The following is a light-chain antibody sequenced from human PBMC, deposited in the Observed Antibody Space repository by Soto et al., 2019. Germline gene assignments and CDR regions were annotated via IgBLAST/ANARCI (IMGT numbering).Light chain of an antibody. CDR2: DVS. CDR1: SSDVGGYNY. V-gene: IGLV2-11*01. Sequence: QSALTQPRSVSGSPGQSVTISCTGTSSDVGGYNYVSWYQQHPGKAPKLMIYDVSKRPSGVSDRFSGSKSRTTASLTISGLQAEDEADYYCCSYAGSYTLVFGTGTKLTVL. J-gene: IGLJ1*01. CDR3: CSYAGSYTLV.